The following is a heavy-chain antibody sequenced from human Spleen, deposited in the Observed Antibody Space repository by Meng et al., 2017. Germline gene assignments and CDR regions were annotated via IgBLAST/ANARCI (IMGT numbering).Heavy chain of an antibody. D-gene: IGHD1-7*01. CDR3: ARDGGNYDFDY. CDR1: GYTFIDAY. Sequence: QVQLMQSGAEVKKPGASVKLSCRASGYTFIDAYVHWVRQAPGQGFEWMGRIIPSSGDAKSAQKFLGRVSLTWDTSISTAYMELSSLRSDDTAIYYCARDGGNYDFDYWGQGTLVTVSS. J-gene: IGHJ4*02. CDR2: IIPSSGDA. V-gene: IGHV1-2*06.